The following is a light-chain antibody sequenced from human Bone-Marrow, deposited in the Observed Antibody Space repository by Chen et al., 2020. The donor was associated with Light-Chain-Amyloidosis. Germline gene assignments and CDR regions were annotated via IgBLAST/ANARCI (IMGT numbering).Light chain of an antibody. CDR2: DDI. CDR3: QVWDRSSDRPV. CDR1: NIGSTS. V-gene: IGLV3-21*02. J-gene: IGLJ3*02. Sequence: SYVLTQPSSVSVAPGQTATIACGGNNIGSTSVHWYQQTPGQAPLLVVYDDIDRPSGIPEGLSGSNSWNTATLTISRVEAGDEADYYCQVWDRSSDRPVFGGGTKLTVL.